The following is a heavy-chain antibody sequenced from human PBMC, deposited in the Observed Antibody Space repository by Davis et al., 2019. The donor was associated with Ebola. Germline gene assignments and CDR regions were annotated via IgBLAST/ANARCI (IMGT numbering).Heavy chain of an antibody. CDR1: GGSISSYY. CDR2: IYYSGIT. V-gene: IGHV4-59*01. CDR3: AREQYYYDSSGYHRGAFDI. D-gene: IGHD3-22*01. J-gene: IGHJ3*02. Sequence: SETLSLTCTVSGGSISSYYWSWIRQPPRKGLEWIGSIYYSGITYYNPSLKSRVTISVDTSKNQFSLKLSSVTAADTAVYYCAREQYYYDSSGYHRGAFDIWGQGTMVTVSS.